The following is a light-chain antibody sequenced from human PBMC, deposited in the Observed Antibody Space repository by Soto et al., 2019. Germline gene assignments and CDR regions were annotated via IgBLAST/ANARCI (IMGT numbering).Light chain of an antibody. CDR1: QSVTNRY. V-gene: IGKV3-20*01. Sequence: EIGLTQSPGSLSLSPGERATLSCRASQSVTNRYLAWYQQKPGQAPRLLMYGASTRATGIPDRFSGSGSGTYLTLTISSLETEDFALYYCQQYGSSPQTFGQGTKLEIK. J-gene: IGKJ2*01. CDR2: GAS. CDR3: QQYGSSPQT.